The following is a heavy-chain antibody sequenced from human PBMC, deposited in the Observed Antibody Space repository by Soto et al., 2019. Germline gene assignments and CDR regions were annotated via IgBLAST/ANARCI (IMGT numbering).Heavy chain of an antibody. CDR1: GFTFSSYA. CDR2: ISYDGSNK. CDR3: ASPLWRNDYNWGYFDL. J-gene: IGHJ2*01. Sequence: QVPLVESGGGVVQPGRSLRLSCAASGFTFSSYAMHWVRQAPGKGLEWVAVISYDGSNKYYADSVKGRFTISRDNSQNTLYLQMNSLSAEDTAVYYCASPLWRNDYNWGYFDLWGRGTLVTVCS. D-gene: IGHD4-4*01. V-gene: IGHV3-30-3*01.